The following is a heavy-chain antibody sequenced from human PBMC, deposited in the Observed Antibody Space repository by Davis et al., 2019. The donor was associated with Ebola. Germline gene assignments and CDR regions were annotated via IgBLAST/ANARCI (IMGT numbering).Heavy chain of an antibody. CDR1: GFTFSSYS. V-gene: IGHV3-21*01. J-gene: IGHJ6*02. Sequence: GESLKISCAASGFTFSSYSMNWVRQAPGKGLEWVSSISSSSSYIYYADSVKGRFTISRDNAKNSLYLQMNSLRAEDTAVYYCARVIGPHYDFWSGYPYYYYGMDVWGQGTTVTVSS. CDR3: ARVIGPHYDFWSGYPYYYYGMDV. D-gene: IGHD3-3*01. CDR2: ISSSSSYI.